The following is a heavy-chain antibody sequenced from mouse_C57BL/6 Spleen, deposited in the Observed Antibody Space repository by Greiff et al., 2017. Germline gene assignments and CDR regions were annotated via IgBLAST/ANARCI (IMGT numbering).Heavy chain of an antibody. D-gene: IGHD4-1*01. V-gene: IGHV1-62-2*01. Sequence: VKLQESGAELVKPGASVKLSCKASGYTFTEYTIHWVKQRSGQGLEWIGWFYPGSGSIKYNEKFKDKATLTADKSSSTVYMELSRLTSEDSAVYFCARHEGLSSGTEEYYFDYWGQGTTLTVSS. CDR2: FYPGSGSI. CDR1: GYTFTEYT. CDR3: ARHEGLSSGTEEYYFDY. J-gene: IGHJ2*01.